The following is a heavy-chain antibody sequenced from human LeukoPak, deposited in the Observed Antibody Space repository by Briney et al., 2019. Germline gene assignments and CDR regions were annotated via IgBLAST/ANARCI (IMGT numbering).Heavy chain of an antibody. CDR2: INHSGST. CDR1: GGSFSGYY. CDR3: AASQSDYYNSGTYHKIHY. D-gene: IGHD3-10*01. V-gene: IGHV4-34*01. Sequence: SDTLSLTCAVYGGSFSGYYWSWIRQPPGKGLEWIGEINHSGSTNYNPSLKSRVTISVDTSKNQFSLKLSSVTAADTAVYYCAASQSDYYNSGTYHKIHYWGRGALVTVSS. J-gene: IGHJ4*02.